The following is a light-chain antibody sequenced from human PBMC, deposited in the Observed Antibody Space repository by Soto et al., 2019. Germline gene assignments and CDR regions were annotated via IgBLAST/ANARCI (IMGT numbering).Light chain of an antibody. J-gene: IGKJ2*01. V-gene: IGKV3-20*01. CDR3: QQYGSSFT. Sequence: EIVLTQSPVTLSLSPGERATLSCRASQSVSSAYLAWYQQKPGQAPRLLIYGAFSRATGIPDRFSGYGSGTDFTLTITRLEPEDFAVYYCQQYGSSFTFGQGTKLQIK. CDR2: GAF. CDR1: QSVSSAY.